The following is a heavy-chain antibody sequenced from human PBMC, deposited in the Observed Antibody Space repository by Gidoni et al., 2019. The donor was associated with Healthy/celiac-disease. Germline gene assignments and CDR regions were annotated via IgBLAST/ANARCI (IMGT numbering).Heavy chain of an antibody. CDR1: GFTFSSYA. J-gene: IGHJ4*02. CDR3: AKVVLAYDSSGYYYYHFDY. D-gene: IGHD3-22*01. CDR2: ISGSGGST. Sequence: EVQLLESGGGLVQPGGSLRLSCAASGFTFSSYAMIWVRQAPGKGLEWVSAISGSGGSTYYADSVKGRFTISRDNSKNTLYLQMNSLRAEDTAVYYCAKVVLAYDSSGYYYYHFDYWGQGTLVTVSS. V-gene: IGHV3-23*01.